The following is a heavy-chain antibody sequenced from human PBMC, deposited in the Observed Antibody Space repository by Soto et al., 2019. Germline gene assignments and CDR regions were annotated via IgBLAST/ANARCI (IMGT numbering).Heavy chain of an antibody. J-gene: IGHJ4*02. CDR3: AKDRSSIAARTGFDY. D-gene: IGHD6-6*01. V-gene: IGHV3-30*18. CDR1: GFTFSSYG. Sequence: LRLSCAASGFTFSSYGMHWVRQAPGKGLEWVTVISYDGSNKYYADSVKGRFTISRDNSKNTLYLQMNSLRAEDTAVYYCAKDRSSIAARTGFDYWGQGTLVTVSS. CDR2: ISYDGSNK.